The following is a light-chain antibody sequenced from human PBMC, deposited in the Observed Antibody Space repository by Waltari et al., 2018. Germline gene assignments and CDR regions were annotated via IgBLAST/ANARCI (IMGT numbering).Light chain of an antibody. CDR1: SSDIGGYNN. V-gene: IGLV2-14*03. J-gene: IGLJ2*01. CDR2: DVS. Sequence: QSALTQPASVSGSPGQSITISCTGTSSDIGGYNNVSWYQQVPGKAPKLMIYDVSNRPSGVSSRFSVSKSGNTASLTISGLQAEDEADYFCSSYMDSSTLELFGGGTSLTVL. CDR3: SSYMDSSTLEL.